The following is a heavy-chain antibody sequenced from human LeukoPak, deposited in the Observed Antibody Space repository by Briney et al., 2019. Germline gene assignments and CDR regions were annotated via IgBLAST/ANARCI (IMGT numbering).Heavy chain of an antibody. CDR2: IYYTGST. D-gene: IGHD1-1*01. V-gene: IGHV4-61*01. CDR3: ARVGDWNDLVY. J-gene: IGHJ4*02. CDR1: GGSVSSISYY. Sequence: SETLSLTCTVSGGSVSSISYYWRWIRQPPGKGLEWIGYIYYTGSTNYNPSLKSRVTISVDTSKSQFSLRLTSVTAADTAVYYCARVGDWNDLVYWGQGTLVTVSS.